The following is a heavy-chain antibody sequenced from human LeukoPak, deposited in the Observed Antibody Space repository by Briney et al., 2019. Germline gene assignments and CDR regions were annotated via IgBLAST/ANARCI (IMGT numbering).Heavy chain of an antibody. Sequence: ASLKVSCKASGYTFTGYYMHWVRQAPGQGLEWMGWINPNSGGTNYPQKFHGRVTMTRDTAISTAYMEPSRLRSDDTAVYYCAREYCSSNSCYRNWFDPWGQGTLVTVSS. J-gene: IGHJ5*02. CDR3: AREYCSSNSCYRNWFDP. CDR1: GYTFTGYY. D-gene: IGHD2-2*02. V-gene: IGHV1-2*02. CDR2: INPNSGGT.